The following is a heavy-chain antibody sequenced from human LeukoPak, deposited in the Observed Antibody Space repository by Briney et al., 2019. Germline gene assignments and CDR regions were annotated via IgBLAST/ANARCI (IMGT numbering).Heavy chain of an antibody. CDR3: ASLEQTAARPY. CDR2: IYHSGST. D-gene: IGHD6-6*01. Sequence: PSETLSLTCAVSGGSISNITNSNWWSWVRQPPGKGLEWIGEIYHSGSTNYNPSLKSRVTISVDRSKNQFSLKLSSVTAADTAVYYCASLEQTAARPYWGQGTLVAVSS. V-gene: IGHV4-4*02. CDR1: GGSISNITNSNW. J-gene: IGHJ4*02.